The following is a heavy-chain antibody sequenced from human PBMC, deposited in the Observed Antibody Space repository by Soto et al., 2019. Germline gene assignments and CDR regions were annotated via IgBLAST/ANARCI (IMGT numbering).Heavy chain of an antibody. V-gene: IGHV3-21*01. Sequence: PGGSLRLSCAASGFTFSSYSMNWVRQAPGKGLEWVSSISSSSSYIYYADSVKGRFTISRDNAKNSLYLQMNSLRAEDTAVYYCARAGSINMLRGVTSNWFDTWGQGTLVTVSS. CDR3: ARAGSINMLRGVTSNWFDT. D-gene: IGHD3-10*01. CDR2: ISSSSSYI. J-gene: IGHJ5*02. CDR1: GFTFSSYS.